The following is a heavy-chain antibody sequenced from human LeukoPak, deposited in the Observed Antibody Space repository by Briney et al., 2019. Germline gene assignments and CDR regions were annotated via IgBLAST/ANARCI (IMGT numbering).Heavy chain of an antibody. Sequence: SVKVSCKASGGTFSSYAISWVRQAPGQGLERMGGIIPIFGTANYAQKFQGRVTITTDESTSTAYMELSSLRSEDTAVYYCARDMSKLLDYYYYMDVWGKGTTVTVSS. CDR2: IIPIFGTA. D-gene: IGHD3-3*01. J-gene: IGHJ6*03. CDR3: ARDMSKLLDYYYYMDV. CDR1: GGTFSSYA. V-gene: IGHV1-69*05.